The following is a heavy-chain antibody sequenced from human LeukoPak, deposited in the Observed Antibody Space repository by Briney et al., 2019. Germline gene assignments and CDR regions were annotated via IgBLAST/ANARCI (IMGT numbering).Heavy chain of an antibody. D-gene: IGHD4-17*01. CDR3: AKDRVTTRWYYFDY. CDR1: GFTFNKYG. CDR2: ISGSGATT. J-gene: IGHJ4*02. Sequence: GGSLRLSCAASGFTFNKYGMTWVRQAPGKGLEWVSVISGSGATTYYADSVKGRFTISRDNSKNTLFLQMNTLRAEDTAVYYCAKDRVTTRWYYFDYWGQGTLVTVSS. V-gene: IGHV3-23*01.